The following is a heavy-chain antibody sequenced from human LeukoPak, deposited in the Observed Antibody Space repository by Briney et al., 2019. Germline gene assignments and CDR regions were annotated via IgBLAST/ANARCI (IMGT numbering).Heavy chain of an antibody. J-gene: IGHJ4*02. Sequence: PGRSLRLSCAASGFTFSSYAMHWVRQAPGKGLEWVAVISYDGSNKYYADSVKGRFTISRDNSKNTLYLQMNSLRAEDTAVYYCAREGRQWLVLDYWGQGTPVTVSS. CDR3: AREGRQWLVLDY. CDR1: GFTFSSYA. V-gene: IGHV3-30*04. CDR2: ISYDGSNK. D-gene: IGHD6-19*01.